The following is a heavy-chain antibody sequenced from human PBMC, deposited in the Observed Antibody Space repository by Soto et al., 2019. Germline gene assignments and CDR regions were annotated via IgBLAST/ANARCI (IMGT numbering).Heavy chain of an antibody. V-gene: IGHV1-69*04. CDR1: GGTFSSYT. CDR3: TRDGRYSGYPPPAF. D-gene: IGHD5-12*01. J-gene: IGHJ4*02. CDR2: ILPLLGIA. Sequence: SVKVSCKASGGTFSSYTISGVRQAPGQGLEWMGRILPLLGIANYAQKFQGRGTITADQSTSTAHMELSSLRSEDTAVYYCTRDGRYSGYPPPAFWGQGTLVT.